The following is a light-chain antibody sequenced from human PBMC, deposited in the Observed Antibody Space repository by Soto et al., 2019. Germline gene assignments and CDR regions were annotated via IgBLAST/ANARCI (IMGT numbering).Light chain of an antibody. CDR3: QQYNNWPLS. CDR1: QSISSW. V-gene: IGKV1-5*01. Sequence: SQVTRSSSTVSASVGNRVAITCRASQSISSWLAWYQQKPGKAPKLLIYDASSLESGVPSRFSGSGSGTEFTLTISSLQSEYFAVYYCQQYNNWPLSFGGGTKVAI. J-gene: IGKJ4*01. CDR2: DAS.